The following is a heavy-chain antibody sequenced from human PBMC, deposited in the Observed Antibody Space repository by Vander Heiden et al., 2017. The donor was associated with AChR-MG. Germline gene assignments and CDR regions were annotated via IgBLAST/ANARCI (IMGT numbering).Heavy chain of an antibody. CDR3: ARARTNLGYRNGMDV. J-gene: IGHJ6*02. CDR1: GGSISSGGYY. V-gene: IGHV4-31*03. Sequence: GPGLVKPSQTLSPTCTVSGGSISSGGYYWSWIRQHPGKGLEWIGYIYYSGSTYYNPSLKSRVTISVDTSKNQFSLKLSSVTAADTAVYYCARARTNLGYRNGMDVWGQGTTVTVSS. D-gene: IGHD2-15*01. CDR2: IYYSGST.